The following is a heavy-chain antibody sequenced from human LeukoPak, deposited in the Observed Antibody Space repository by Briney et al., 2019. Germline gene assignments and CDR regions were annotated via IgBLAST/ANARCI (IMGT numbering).Heavy chain of an antibody. CDR3: ARGRNSYDILTGYYWFFDY. D-gene: IGHD3-9*01. J-gene: IGHJ4*02. V-gene: IGHV1-69*13. CDR2: IIPIFGTA. CDR1: GGTFSSCA. Sequence: SVKVSCKASGGTFSSCAISWVRQAPGQGLEWMGGIIPIFGTANYAQKFQGRVTITADESTSTAYMELSSLRSEDTAVYYCARGRNSYDILTGYYWFFDYWGQGTLVTVSS.